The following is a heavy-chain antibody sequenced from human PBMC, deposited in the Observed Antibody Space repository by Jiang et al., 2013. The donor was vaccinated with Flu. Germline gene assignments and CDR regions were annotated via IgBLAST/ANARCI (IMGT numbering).Heavy chain of an antibody. CDR2: INPSDSYT. V-gene: IGHV5-10-1*01. J-gene: IGHJ4*02. Sequence: RQMPGKGLEWMGRINPSDSYTNYSPSFQGHVTISVDKSISTAYLQWSSLKASDTAMYYCARHGSSSWYHYWGQGTLVTVSS. D-gene: IGHD6-13*01. CDR3: ARHGSSSWYHY.